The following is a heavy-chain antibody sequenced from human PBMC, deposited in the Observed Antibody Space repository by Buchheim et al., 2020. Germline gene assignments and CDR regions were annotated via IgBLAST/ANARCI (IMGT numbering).Heavy chain of an antibody. Sequence: QVQLVESGGGVVQPGRSLRLSCAASGFTFSSYGMHWVRQAPGKGLEWVAVIWYDGSNKYYADSVKGRFTISRDNSKNTLYLQMNSLRAEDTAVYYCARDQTTGYSSSWYGGLFRMEPHNYGMDVWGQGTT. J-gene: IGHJ6*02. CDR1: GFTFSSYG. CDR2: IWYDGSNK. V-gene: IGHV3-33*01. CDR3: ARDQTTGYSSSWYGGLFRMEPHNYGMDV. D-gene: IGHD6-13*01.